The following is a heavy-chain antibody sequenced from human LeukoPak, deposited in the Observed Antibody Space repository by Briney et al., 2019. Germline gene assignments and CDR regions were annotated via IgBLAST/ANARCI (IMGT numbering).Heavy chain of an antibody. CDR3: AGHVRPGEMATFLDAFDI. J-gene: IGHJ3*02. V-gene: IGHV5-51*01. CDR1: GYSFTSYW. Sequence: GESLKISCKGSGYSFTSYWIGWVRQMPGKGLEWMGIIYPGDSDTRYSPSFQGQVTISADKSISTAYLQWSSLKASDTAMYYCAGHVRPGEMATFLDAFDIWGQGTMVTVSS. CDR2: IYPGDSDT. D-gene: IGHD5-24*01.